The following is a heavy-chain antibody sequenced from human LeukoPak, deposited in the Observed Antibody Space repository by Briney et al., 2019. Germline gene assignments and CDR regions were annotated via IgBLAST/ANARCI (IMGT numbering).Heavy chain of an antibody. CDR1: GGSISSHY. V-gene: IGHV4-59*11. CDR2: IYYTGST. Sequence: SETLSLTCAVSGGSISSHYWSWIRQPPGRGLEWIGYIYYTGSTNYNPSLKSRVTISVDTSKNQLSLKLSSVTAADTAVYYCARDSPTVAFDYWGQGTLVTVSS. CDR3: ARDSPTVAFDY. J-gene: IGHJ4*02. D-gene: IGHD4-23*01.